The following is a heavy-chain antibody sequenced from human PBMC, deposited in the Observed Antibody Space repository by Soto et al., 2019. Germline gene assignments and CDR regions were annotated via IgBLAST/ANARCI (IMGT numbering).Heavy chain of an antibody. V-gene: IGHV1-18*04. J-gene: IGHJ6*02. CDR3: ARARYCASPSCYKHYYYGMDT. CDR2: ISTYNSGT. D-gene: IGHD2-2*02. Sequence: QDQLVQSGAEVKKPGASVKISCEASGYTFTSHGISWVRQAPGQGLEWLGWISTYNSGTHYAQKVQGRVTMTTDTSTSTAYLDLRSLTFDDTAVYYCARARYCASPSCYKHYYYGMDTWGQGTTVTVSS. CDR1: GYTFTSHG.